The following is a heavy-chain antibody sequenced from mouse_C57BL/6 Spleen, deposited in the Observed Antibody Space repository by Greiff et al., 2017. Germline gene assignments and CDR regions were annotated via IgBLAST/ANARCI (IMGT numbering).Heavy chain of an antibody. J-gene: IGHJ1*03. Sequence: EVQRVESGGGLVQPGGSMKLSCVASGFTFSNYWMNWVRQSPEKGLEWVAQIRLKSDNYATHYAESVKGRFTISRDDSKSSVYLQMNNLRAEDTGIYYCTGKLRDWYFDVWGTGTTVTVSS. CDR3: TGKLRDWYFDV. D-gene: IGHD1-1*01. CDR1: GFTFSNYW. V-gene: IGHV6-3*01. CDR2: IRLKSDNYAT.